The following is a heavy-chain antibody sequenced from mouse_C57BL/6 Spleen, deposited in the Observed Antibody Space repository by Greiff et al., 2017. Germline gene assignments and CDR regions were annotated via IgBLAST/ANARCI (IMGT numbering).Heavy chain of an antibody. CDR3: ARSMVTGTSYAMDY. CDR1: GYAFTNYL. Sequence: QVQLKESGAELVRPGTSVKVSCKASGYAFTNYLIEWVKQRPGQGLEWIGVINPGSGGTNYNEKFKGKATLTADKSSSTAYMQLSSLTSEDSAVYFCARSMVTGTSYAMDYWGQGTSVTVSS. V-gene: IGHV1-54*01. D-gene: IGHD2-2*01. J-gene: IGHJ4*01. CDR2: INPGSGGT.